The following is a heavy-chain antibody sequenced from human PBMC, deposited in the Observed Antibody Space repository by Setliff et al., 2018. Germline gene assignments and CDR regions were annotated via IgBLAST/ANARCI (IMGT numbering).Heavy chain of an antibody. J-gene: IGHJ4*02. CDR1: GGSISSGDYY. CDR2: IYYSGST. D-gene: IGHD3-10*01. Sequence: SETLSLTCTVSGGSISSGDYYWSWIRQPPGKGLEWIGYIYYSGSTYYNPSLKSRVTISVDTSKNQFSLKLSSVTAADTAVYYCARESGSYYESDYWGQGTLVTGLL. CDR3: ARESGSYYESDY. V-gene: IGHV4-30-4*08.